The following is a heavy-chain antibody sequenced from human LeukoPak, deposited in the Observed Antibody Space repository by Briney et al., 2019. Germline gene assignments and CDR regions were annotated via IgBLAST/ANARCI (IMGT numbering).Heavy chain of an antibody. D-gene: IGHD2-8*01. CDR3: ASLDVSRNDY. CDR2: IIPFVGIP. V-gene: IGHV1-69*04. CDR1: GGAFTNFV. J-gene: IGHJ4*02. Sequence: SVKVSCKASGGAFTNFVFSWVRQVPGQGLEWMGRIIPFVGIPDHAQRFQGRVAISADKSTGTAYMELSNLTSEDTALYYCASLDVSRNDYWGQGTLVTVSS.